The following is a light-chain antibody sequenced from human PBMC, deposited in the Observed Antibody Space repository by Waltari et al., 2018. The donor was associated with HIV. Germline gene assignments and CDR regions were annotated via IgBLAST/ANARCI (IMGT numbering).Light chain of an antibody. CDR2: AAC. Sequence: VLTQSLGTLSFSPREEATLSCRSSQSDSSSYLAWYQQRPGQPPRLLIYAACNRATGISHRFGGSGCGTEFTLTISRLEHEDFAVYYCQQYGGSLITFGKGTRLDMK. V-gene: IGKV3-20*01. CDR3: QQYGGSLIT. CDR1: QSDSSSY. J-gene: IGKJ5*01.